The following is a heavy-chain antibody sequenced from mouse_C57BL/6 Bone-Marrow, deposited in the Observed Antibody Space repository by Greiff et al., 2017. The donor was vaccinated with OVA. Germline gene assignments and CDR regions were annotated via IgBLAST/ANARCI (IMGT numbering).Heavy chain of an antibody. D-gene: IGHD1-1*01. CDR3: TTSFITTVVATGAMDY. J-gene: IGHJ4*01. Sequence: SGAELVRPGASVKLSCTASGFNIKDDYMHWVKQRPEQGLEWIGWIDPENGDTEYASKFQGKATITADTSSNTAYLQLSSLTSEDTAVYYCTTSFITTVVATGAMDYWGQGTSVTVSS. CDR2: IDPENGDT. V-gene: IGHV14-4*01. CDR1: GFNIKDDY.